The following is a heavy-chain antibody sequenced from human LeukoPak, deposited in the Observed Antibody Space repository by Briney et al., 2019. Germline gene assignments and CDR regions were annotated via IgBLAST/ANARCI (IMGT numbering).Heavy chain of an antibody. Sequence: PGGSLRLSCAASGFTFSNYAIHWVRQAPGRGLEWVAAISYDGNSQHYGAPVKGRFTISRDNSKHTVYLQISTLRTADAPIYHCAKPYPTLTTSAALENGGQGTLVTV. CDR1: GFTFSNYA. CDR3: AKPYPTLTTSAALEN. CDR2: ISYDGNSQ. D-gene: IGHD1-1*01. J-gene: IGHJ4*02. V-gene: IGHV3-30*18.